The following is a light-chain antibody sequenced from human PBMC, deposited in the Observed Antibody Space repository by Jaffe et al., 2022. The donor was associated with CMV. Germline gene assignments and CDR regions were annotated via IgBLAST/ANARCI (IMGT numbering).Light chain of an antibody. Sequence: QSALTQPASVSGSPGQSITISCTGTSSDVGDYNYVSWYQQHPGKAPKLMIYDVSNRPSGVSNRFSGSKSGNTASLTISGLQADDEADYYCSSYTTSSTAVFGTGTKVTVL. CDR2: DVS. CDR3: SSYTTSSTAV. J-gene: IGLJ1*01. V-gene: IGLV2-14*03. CDR1: SSDVGDYNY.